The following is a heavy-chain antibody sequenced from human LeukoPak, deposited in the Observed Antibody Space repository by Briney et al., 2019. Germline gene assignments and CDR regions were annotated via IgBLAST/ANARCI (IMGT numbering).Heavy chain of an antibody. Sequence: SETLSLTCAVSGGSISSSNWWSWVRQPPGKGLEWIGEIYHSGSTNYNPSLKSRVTVSVDKSKNQFSLKLSSVTAADTAVYYCARVGIAAAGTARWGQGTLVTVSS. V-gene: IGHV4-4*02. CDR1: GGSISSSNW. J-gene: IGHJ4*02. CDR3: ARVGIAAAGTAR. D-gene: IGHD6-13*01. CDR2: IYHSGST.